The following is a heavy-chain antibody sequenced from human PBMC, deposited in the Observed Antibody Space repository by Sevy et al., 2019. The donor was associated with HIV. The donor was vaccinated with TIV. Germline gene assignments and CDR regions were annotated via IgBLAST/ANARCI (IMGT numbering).Heavy chain of an antibody. V-gene: IGHV1-2*02. D-gene: IGHD3-22*01. CDR1: GYTFTGYY. CDR3: AREKTYYYDSSGYSSVAFDI. CDR2: INPNSGGT. Sequence: ASVKVSGKASGYTFTGYYMHWVRQAPGQGLEWMGWINPNSGGTNYAQKFQGRVTMTRETSISTAYMELSRLRSDDTAVYYCAREKTYYYDSSGYSSVAFDIWGQGTMVTVSS. J-gene: IGHJ3*02.